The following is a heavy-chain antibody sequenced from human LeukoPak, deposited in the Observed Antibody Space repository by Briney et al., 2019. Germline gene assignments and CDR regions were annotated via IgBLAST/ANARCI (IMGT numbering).Heavy chain of an antibody. D-gene: IGHD3-10*01. J-gene: IGHJ6*03. CDR3: ARRVGRWFGERAYYYNYMDV. V-gene: IGHV4-34*01. Sequence: PGGSLRLSCAASGFTVSSNYMSWIRQPPGKGLEWIGEINHRRSTKYSPSLKSRVTISVDTSKNQFSLRLSSVTAADTAVYYCARRVGRWFGERAYYYNYMDVWGKGTTVTISS. CDR1: GFTVSSNY. CDR2: INHRRST.